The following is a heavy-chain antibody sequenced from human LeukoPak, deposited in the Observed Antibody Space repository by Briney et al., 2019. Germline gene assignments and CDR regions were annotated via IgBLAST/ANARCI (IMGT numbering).Heavy chain of an antibody. J-gene: IGHJ4*02. CDR2: IYYSGST. Sequence: SETLSLTCTVSGYSISSGYDWGWIRQSPGTGLEWIGSIYYSGSTYYNPSLKSRATISVDTSKNQISLKVSSVTAADSALYFCARQRTSGSASNLRVAQIDSWGQGTLVTVSS. CDR3: ARQRTSGSASNLRVAQIDS. CDR1: GYSISSGYD. D-gene: IGHD3-3*01. V-gene: IGHV4-38-2*02.